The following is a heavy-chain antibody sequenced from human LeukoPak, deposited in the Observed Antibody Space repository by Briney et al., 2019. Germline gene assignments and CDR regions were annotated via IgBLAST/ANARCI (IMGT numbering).Heavy chain of an antibody. CDR3: AKDRVYYFDSSGYSCDY. V-gene: IGHV3-23*01. Sequence: PGGSLRLSCAASGFTFSNYAMSWLRQAPGKGLEWVSGISGGGGTTYYADSVKGRFTISRDNSKNTLYLQMHSLRAEDTAVYYCAKDRVYYFDSSGYSCDYWGQGSLVTVSS. J-gene: IGHJ4*02. CDR2: ISGGGGTT. D-gene: IGHD3-22*01. CDR1: GFTFSNYA.